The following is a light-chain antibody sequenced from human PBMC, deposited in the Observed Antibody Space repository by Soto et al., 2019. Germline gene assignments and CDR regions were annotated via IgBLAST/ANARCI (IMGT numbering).Light chain of an antibody. CDR1: SSNIGSNT. V-gene: IGLV1-44*01. J-gene: IGLJ2*01. Sequence: QLVLTQPPSASGTPGQRVTISCSGSSSNIGSNTVNWYQQLPGTAPKLLIHSNNQRPSGVPDRFSGSKSGTSASLAISGLQSEDEADYYCAIWDDTLNVVFGGGTQLTVL. CDR2: SNN. CDR3: AIWDDTLNVV.